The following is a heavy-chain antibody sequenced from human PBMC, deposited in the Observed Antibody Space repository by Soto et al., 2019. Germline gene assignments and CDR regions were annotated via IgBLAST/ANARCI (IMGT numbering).Heavy chain of an antibody. J-gene: IGHJ4*02. CDR1: GFSFSDYE. D-gene: IGHD6-13*01. CDR3: ARDRAAGGY. CDR2: ISSGGSTT. Sequence: SPRLSRVAPGFSFSDYEKKWVRQAPGKGLEWVAYISSGGSTTLYADSVRGRFTVSRDNARKSLYLQMNTLSVGDTALYYCARDRAAGGYWGQGTLVTVSS. V-gene: IGHV3-48*03.